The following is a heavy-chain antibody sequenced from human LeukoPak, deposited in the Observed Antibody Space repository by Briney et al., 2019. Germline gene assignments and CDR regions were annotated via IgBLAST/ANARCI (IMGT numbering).Heavy chain of an antibody. CDR3: AREWTSSSWYGVPTGFDY. D-gene: IGHD6-13*01. J-gene: IGHJ4*02. CDR2: INPNSGGT. Sequence: ASVKVSCKASGYTFTGYYMHWVRQAPGQGLEWMGWINPNSGGTNYAQKFQGRVTMTRDTSISTAYMELSRLRSDDTAVYYCAREWTSSSWYGVPTGFDYWGQGTLVTVSS. V-gene: IGHV1-2*02. CDR1: GYTFTGYY.